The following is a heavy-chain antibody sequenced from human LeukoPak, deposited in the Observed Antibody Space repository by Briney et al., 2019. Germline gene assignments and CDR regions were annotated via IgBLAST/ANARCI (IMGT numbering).Heavy chain of an antibody. CDR3: ARSVPSDY. Sequence: GASVKVSCKTSGYTFTSFGISWVRQAPGQGLEWMGWISVYNGDTNFAQKFQGRVTMTTDTSTSTVYMELGNLRSGDTAVYYCARSVPSDYWGQGTLVTVSS. J-gene: IGHJ4*02. CDR2: ISVYNGDT. V-gene: IGHV1-18*01. CDR1: GYTFTSFG.